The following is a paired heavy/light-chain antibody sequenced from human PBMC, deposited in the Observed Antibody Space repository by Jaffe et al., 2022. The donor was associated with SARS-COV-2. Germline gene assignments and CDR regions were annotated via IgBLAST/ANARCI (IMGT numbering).Light chain of an antibody. V-gene: IGKV1-16*02. CDR2: GAS. Sequence: DIQMTQSPSSLSASVGDRVTITCRASQGISNYLAWFRQKPGKAPKSLIYGASSLRSGVPSKFSGSGSGTDFTLTISSLQPEDIATYYCQQYSSYPYTFGQGTKLEIK. CDR1: QGISNY. CDR3: QQYSSYPYT. J-gene: IGKJ2*01.
Heavy chain of an antibody. CDR1: GGSISDYY. D-gene: IGHD5-18*01. V-gene: IGHV4-59*01. CDR2: KHYSGRT. J-gene: IGHJ4*02. CDR3: AREREAMAYDY. Sequence: QVQLQESGPGLVKPSETLSLTCTVSGGSISDYYWSWVRQPPGKGLEWIGYKHYSGRTNYNPSLKSRVTISVDTSKNQFSLKLSSVTAADTAVYYCAREREAMAYDYWGQGTLVTVSS.